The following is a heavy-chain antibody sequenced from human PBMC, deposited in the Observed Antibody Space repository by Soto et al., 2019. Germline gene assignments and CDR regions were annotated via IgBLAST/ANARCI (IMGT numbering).Heavy chain of an antibody. D-gene: IGHD3-16*01. CDR1: GGSISSGDYY. CDR3: ARDDDDYVGWFDP. J-gene: IGHJ5*02. Sequence: QVQLQESGPGLVKPSQTLSLTCTVSGGSISSGDYYWSWIRQPPGKGLEWIGYIYSSGSTSYNPSLQSRVTISVDTSKNQFSLKLSSVTAADTAVYYCARDDDDYVGWFDPWGQGTLVTVSS. V-gene: IGHV4-30-4*01. CDR2: IYSSGST.